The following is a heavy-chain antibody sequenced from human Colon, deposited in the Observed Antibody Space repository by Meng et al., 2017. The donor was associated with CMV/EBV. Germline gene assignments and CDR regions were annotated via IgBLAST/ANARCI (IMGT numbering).Heavy chain of an antibody. CDR2: VSHDGDKT. CDR1: GRNFNRYG. Sequence: GESLKISCSASGRNFNRYGVHWVRQAPGKGLEWVATVSHDGDKTYYADSVRGRFAILRDSPKNTLYLQMDSLRDEDTAVYFCARESSPFSSGWYDACDIWGQGTMVTVSS. CDR3: ARESSPFSSGWYDACDI. D-gene: IGHD6-19*01. V-gene: IGHV3-30*07. J-gene: IGHJ3*02.